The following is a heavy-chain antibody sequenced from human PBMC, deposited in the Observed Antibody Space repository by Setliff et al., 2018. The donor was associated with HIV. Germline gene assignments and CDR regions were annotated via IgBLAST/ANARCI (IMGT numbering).Heavy chain of an antibody. V-gene: IGHV4-4*07. Sequence: SETLSLTCTVSGGSISSYYWSWIRQPAGKGLEWIGRIYTSGSTNYNPSLKSRVTMSVDTSKDQFSLRLVSLTTADTAVYYCARSIYGSGTYPLDVWGPGTLVTVSS. CDR1: GGSISSYY. CDR2: IYTSGST. CDR3: ARSIYGSGTYPLDV. J-gene: IGHJ4*02. D-gene: IGHD3-10*01.